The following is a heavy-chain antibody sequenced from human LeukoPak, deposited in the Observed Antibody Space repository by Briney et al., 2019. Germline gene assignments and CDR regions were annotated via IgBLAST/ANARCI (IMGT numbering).Heavy chain of an antibody. D-gene: IGHD3-10*01. CDR1: GFTFSSSA. CDR3: AKVGGAATFDY. Sequence: GGSLRLSCAASGFTFSSSAMTWVRQAPGKGLEWVSAISDNGYDTFYADSVKGRFTISRDNSKNTLYLQMNSLRAEDTAVYYCAKVGGAATFDYWGQGTLVTVSS. V-gene: IGHV3-23*01. CDR2: ISDNGYDT. J-gene: IGHJ4*02.